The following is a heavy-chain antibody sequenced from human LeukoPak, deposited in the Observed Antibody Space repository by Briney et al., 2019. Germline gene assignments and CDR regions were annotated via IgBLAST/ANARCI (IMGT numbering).Heavy chain of an antibody. CDR2: IYSGGST. D-gene: IGHD3-3*01. CDR3: ASGSITIFGEHLTDI. V-gene: IGHV3-53*01. Sequence: PGGFLRLSCAASGFTVSSNYMSWVRQAPGKGLEWVSVIYSGGSTYYADSVKGRFTISRDNSKNTLYLQMNSLRAEDTAVYYCASGSITIFGEHLTDIWGQGTMVTVSS. J-gene: IGHJ3*02. CDR1: GFTVSSNY.